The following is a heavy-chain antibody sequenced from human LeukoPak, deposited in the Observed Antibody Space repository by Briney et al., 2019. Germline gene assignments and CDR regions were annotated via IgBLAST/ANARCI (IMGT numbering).Heavy chain of an antibody. CDR3: AREKCTSAFDI. CDR1: GGSISSYY. Sequence: SETLSLTCTVSGGSISSYYWSWIRQPPGKGLEWIGYIYYSGSTNYNPSLKSRVTISVDTSKNQFSLKLSSVTAADTAVYYCAREKCTSAFDIWGQGTMVTVSS. CDR2: IYYSGST. J-gene: IGHJ3*02. V-gene: IGHV4-59*01.